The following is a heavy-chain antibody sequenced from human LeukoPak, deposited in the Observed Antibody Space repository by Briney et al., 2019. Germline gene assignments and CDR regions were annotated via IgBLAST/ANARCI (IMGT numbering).Heavy chain of an antibody. V-gene: IGHV1-18*04. D-gene: IGHD3-9*01. CDR1: GYTFTSYG. CDR2: ISAYNGNT. CDR3: ASSRSYDTLTGSQLGYYGMDV. J-gene: IGHJ6*04. Sequence: GASVKVSCKASGYTFTSYGISWVRQAPGQGLEWMGWISAYNGNTNYAQKLQGRVTMTTDTSTSTAYMELRSLRSDDTAVYYCASSRSYDTLTGSQLGYYGMDVWGKGTTVTVSS.